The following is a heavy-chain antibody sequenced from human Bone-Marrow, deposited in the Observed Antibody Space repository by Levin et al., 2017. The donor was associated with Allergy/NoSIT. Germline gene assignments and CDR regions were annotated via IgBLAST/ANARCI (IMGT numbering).Heavy chain of an antibody. J-gene: IGHJ4*02. D-gene: IGHD5-12*01. Sequence: KPSETLSLTCTVSGGSISIYYWTWIRQSPGKGLEWIGYIYHTGSTNYNPSLKSRVTISVDTSTHQSSLNLTSVTAADTAVYYCGRLTGYDARASFECWGQGMLVTVSS. V-gene: IGHV4-59*12. CDR1: GGSISIYY. CDR2: IYHTGST. CDR3: GRLTGYDARASFEC.